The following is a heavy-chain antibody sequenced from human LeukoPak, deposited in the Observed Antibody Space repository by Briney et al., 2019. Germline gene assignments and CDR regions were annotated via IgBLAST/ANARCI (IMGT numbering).Heavy chain of an antibody. CDR1: GFTFDDYA. Sequence: GGSLRLSCAASGFTFDDYAMHWVRQAPGKGLEWVSLISWDGGSTYYADSVKGRFTISRDNSKNSLYLQMNSLRAEDTALYYCAKGYDSSGYDAFDIWGQGTMVTVSS. CDR2: ISWDGGST. D-gene: IGHD3-22*01. J-gene: IGHJ3*02. V-gene: IGHV3-43D*03. CDR3: AKGYDSSGYDAFDI.